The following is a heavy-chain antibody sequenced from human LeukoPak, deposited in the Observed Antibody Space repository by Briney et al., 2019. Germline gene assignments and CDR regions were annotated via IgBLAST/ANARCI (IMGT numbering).Heavy chain of an antibody. D-gene: IGHD6-19*01. V-gene: IGHV3-66*01. CDR3: ARDLGSGFLQFDY. CDR1: GFTVSSNY. J-gene: IGHJ4*02. Sequence: GGSLRLSCAASGFTVSSNYMSWVRQAPGKGLEWVSVIYSGGGTYYADSVKGRFTISRDNSKNTLYLQINSQRAEDTAVYYCARDLGSGFLQFDYWAREPWSPSPQ. CDR2: IYSGGGT.